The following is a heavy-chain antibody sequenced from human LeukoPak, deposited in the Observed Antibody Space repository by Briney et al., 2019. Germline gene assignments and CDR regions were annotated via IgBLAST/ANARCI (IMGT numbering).Heavy chain of an antibody. J-gene: IGHJ4*02. V-gene: IGHV1-2*06. D-gene: IGHD1-26*01. Sequence: GASVKVSCKASGYTFTGYYMHWVRQAPGQGLEWMGRINPNSGGTNYAQKFQGRVTMTRNTSISTAYMELSSLRSEDTAVYYCARGGLASAYYWGQGTLVTVSS. CDR2: INPNSGGT. CDR1: GYTFTGYY. CDR3: ARGGLASAYY.